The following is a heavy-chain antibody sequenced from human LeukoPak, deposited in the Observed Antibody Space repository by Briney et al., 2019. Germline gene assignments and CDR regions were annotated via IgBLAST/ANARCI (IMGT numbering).Heavy chain of an antibody. D-gene: IGHD2-2*01. CDR3: AKPRTQLLRLLADY. J-gene: IGHJ4*02. Sequence: PGGSLRLSCSASGFTLSNYAMSWVRQAPGKGLEWVSGFSVSGGVTHYTDSVRGRITMSRDTSKNTLYLQMNSLRAEDTAVYYCAKPRTQLLRLLADYWGQGTLVTVSS. CDR1: GFTLSNYA. V-gene: IGHV3-23*01. CDR2: FSVSGGVT.